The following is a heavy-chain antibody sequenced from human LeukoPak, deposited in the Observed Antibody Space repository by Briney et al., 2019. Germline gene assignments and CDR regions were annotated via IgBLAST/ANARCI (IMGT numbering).Heavy chain of an antibody. D-gene: IGHD3-3*01. J-gene: IGHJ4*02. Sequence: PSETLSLTCTVSGGSISSSSYSWGWIRQPPGKGLEWIGSIYYSGTTYYNPSLKSRVTISVDPPKIQFSLKLSSVAATDTAVYFCARLRFDFWSGYTHPYFDYWGQGTLVPVSS. CDR3: ARLRFDFWSGYTHPYFDY. V-gene: IGHV4-39*01. CDR1: GGSISSSSYS. CDR2: IYYSGTT.